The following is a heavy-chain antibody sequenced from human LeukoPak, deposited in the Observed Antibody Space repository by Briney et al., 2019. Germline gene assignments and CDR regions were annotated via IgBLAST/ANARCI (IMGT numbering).Heavy chain of an antibody. J-gene: IGHJ6*03. Sequence: GGSLRLSCAASGFTFNDYYMTWIRQAPGKGLEWVSTIKHIGPTTYYADSVKGRFTISRDNAKNSLFLQMSSLRVDDTAIYYCARAGELRYMDVWGKGTAVTVSS. CDR1: GFTFNDYY. V-gene: IGHV3-11*04. CDR2: IKHIGPTT. CDR3: ARAGELRYMDV. D-gene: IGHD3-16*01.